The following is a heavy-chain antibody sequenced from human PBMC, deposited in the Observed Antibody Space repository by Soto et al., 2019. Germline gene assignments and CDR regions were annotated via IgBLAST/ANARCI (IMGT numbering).Heavy chain of an antibody. CDR1: GYTFTGYA. CDR3: ARAVAAPADFDY. D-gene: IGHD6-25*01. CDR2: INAGNGNT. J-gene: IGHJ4*02. Sequence: QVQLVQSGAEEKKPGASVKVSCKASGYTFTGYAMHWVRQAPGQRLEWMGWINAGNGNTKYSQKFQGRVTITRDTSASTAYMELSSLRSEDTAVYYCARAVAAPADFDYWGQETLVTVSS. V-gene: IGHV1-3*05.